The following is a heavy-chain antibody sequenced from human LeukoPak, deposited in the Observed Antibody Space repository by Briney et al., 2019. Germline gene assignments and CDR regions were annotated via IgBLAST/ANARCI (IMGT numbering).Heavy chain of an antibody. V-gene: IGHV3-23*01. CDR3: AKSGVGATTVGHFDY. J-gene: IGHJ4*02. Sequence: GGSLRLSRAASGFTFGSYAMSWVRQAPGKGLEWVSGISGSGGSTYYVDSVKGRFTISRDNSKNTLYLQMNSLRAEDTAVYYCAKSGVGATTVGHFDYWGQGTLVTVSS. CDR1: GFTFGSYA. D-gene: IGHD1-26*01. CDR2: ISGSGGST.